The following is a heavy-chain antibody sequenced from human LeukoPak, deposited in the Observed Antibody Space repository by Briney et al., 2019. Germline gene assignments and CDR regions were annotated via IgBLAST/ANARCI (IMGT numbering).Heavy chain of an antibody. CDR2: IYYSGST. CDR3: ARDVDGDRFDY. V-gene: IGHV4-30-4*01. CDR1: GGSISSGDYY. J-gene: IGHJ4*02. D-gene: IGHD4-17*01. Sequence: TLSLTCTVSGGSISSGDYYWSWIRQPPGKGLEWIGYIYYSGSTYYNPSLKSRVTISVDMSKNQFSLKLSSVTAADTAVYYCARDVDGDRFDYWGQGTLVTVSS.